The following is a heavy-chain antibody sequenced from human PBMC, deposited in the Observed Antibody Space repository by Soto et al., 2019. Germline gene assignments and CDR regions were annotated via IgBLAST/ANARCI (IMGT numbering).Heavy chain of an antibody. V-gene: IGHV3-74*01. J-gene: IGHJ4*02. CDR2: INSDGSGT. CDR3: ARVNTLTSAWPFDY. D-gene: IGHD6-19*01. Sequence: GRSLRLSCEASGFTFSAYWMHWVRQAPGKGLEWVSRINSDGSGTTYADSVQGRFTISRDNAKNTVFLQMTSLRAEDTAVYYCARVNTLTSAWPFDYWGQGALVTVSS. CDR1: GFTFSAYW.